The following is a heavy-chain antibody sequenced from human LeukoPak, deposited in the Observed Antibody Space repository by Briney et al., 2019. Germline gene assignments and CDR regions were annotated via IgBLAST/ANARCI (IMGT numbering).Heavy chain of an antibody. Sequence: PSETLSLTCTVSGGSISSSSYYWGGIRQPPGKGREWIGSIYYCGSTSYNPSLKSRVTISVDTSKDQFSLKLSSVTAADTAVYYCASWGLTVTYFQHWGQGTLVTVSS. CDR2: IYYCGST. V-gene: IGHV4-39*01. CDR1: GGSISSSSYY. J-gene: IGHJ1*01. CDR3: ASWGLTVTYFQH. D-gene: IGHD4-17*01.